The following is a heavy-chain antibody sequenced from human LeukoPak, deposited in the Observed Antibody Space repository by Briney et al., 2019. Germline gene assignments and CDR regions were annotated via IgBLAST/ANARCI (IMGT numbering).Heavy chain of an antibody. CDR1: GYTFGTYW. D-gene: IGHD3-9*01. CDR3: ASARDGNFYWDY. CDR2: IHLRDSLT. J-gene: IGHJ4*02. Sequence: GESLKISCQLSGYTFGTYWIGWVRQMPGEGLEWMGIIHLRDSLTYYSPSWQGQVIISDDKSISTAYLQWNSLTASDSGIYYCASARDGNFYWDYWAQGTLVTVAS. V-gene: IGHV5-51*01.